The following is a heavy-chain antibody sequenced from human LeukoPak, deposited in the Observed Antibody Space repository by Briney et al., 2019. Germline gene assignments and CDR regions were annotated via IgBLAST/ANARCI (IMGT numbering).Heavy chain of an antibody. CDR3: ARDYYDSSGYYGIIDY. Sequence: GGSLRLSCAASGFTFSSYSMNWVRQAPGKGLEWVSSISSSSSYIYYADSVKSRFTISRDNAKNSLYLQMNSLRAEDTAVYYCARDYYDSSGYYGIIDYWGQGTLVTVSS. CDR1: GFTFSSYS. J-gene: IGHJ4*02. V-gene: IGHV3-21*01. CDR2: ISSSSSYI. D-gene: IGHD3-22*01.